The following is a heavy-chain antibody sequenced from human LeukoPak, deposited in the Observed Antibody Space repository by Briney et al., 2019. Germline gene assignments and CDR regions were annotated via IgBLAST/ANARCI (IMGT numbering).Heavy chain of an antibody. J-gene: IGHJ6*03. CDR3: ARHSSVPTGTTSYSTNYYYYYMDV. V-gene: IGHV4-30-2*01. CDR1: GGSISSGGYS. D-gene: IGHD1-7*01. Sequence: PSQTLSLTCAVSGGSISSGGYSWSWIRQPPGKGLEWIGYINHSGSTYYNPSLKSRVTISVDRSKNQFSLKLSSVTAADTAVYYCARHSSVPTGTTSYSTNYYYYYMDVWGKGTTVTVSS. CDR2: INHSGST.